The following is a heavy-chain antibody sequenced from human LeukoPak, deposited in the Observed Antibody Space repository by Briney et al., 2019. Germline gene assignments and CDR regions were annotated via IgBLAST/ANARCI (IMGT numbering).Heavy chain of an antibody. Sequence: PGGSLRLSCAASGFTFSSYGMHWVRQAPGKGLEWVAFIRYDGSNKYYAGSVKGRFTISRDNSKNTLYLQMNSLRAEDTAVYYCAKDEGRVGAPKGLDYWGQGTLVTVSS. CDR1: GFTFSSYG. D-gene: IGHD1-26*01. CDR3: AKDEGRVGAPKGLDY. V-gene: IGHV3-30*02. CDR2: IRYDGSNK. J-gene: IGHJ4*02.